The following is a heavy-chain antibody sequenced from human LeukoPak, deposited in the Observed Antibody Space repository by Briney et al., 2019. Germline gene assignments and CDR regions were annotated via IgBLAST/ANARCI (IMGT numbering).Heavy chain of an antibody. CDR3: ARVSYYSFHAFDI. D-gene: IGHD1-26*01. CDR1: GYTFIGYS. CDR2: INPNTGGT. J-gene: IGHJ3*02. V-gene: IGHV1-2*02. Sequence: ASVKVSCKASGYTFIGYSIYWVRQAPGQGLEWMGWINPNTGGTNYAQRFQGRVTMTRDTSISTAYMELNRLRSDDTAVYFCARVSYYSFHAFDIWGQGTMVTVSS.